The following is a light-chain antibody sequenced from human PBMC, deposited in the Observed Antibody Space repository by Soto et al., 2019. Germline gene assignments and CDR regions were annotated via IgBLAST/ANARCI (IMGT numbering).Light chain of an antibody. CDR2: KAS. Sequence: IHMTQSPSSLSASVCDIVSVTCRASQSVSFWLAWYQQKPGKAPKLLIYKASTLESGVPSRFSGGGFGTEFTLTISSLQTDDYATYYCQQYQTFWTFGQGTKVDI. V-gene: IGKV1-5*03. J-gene: IGKJ1*01. CDR3: QQYQTFWT. CDR1: QSVSFW.